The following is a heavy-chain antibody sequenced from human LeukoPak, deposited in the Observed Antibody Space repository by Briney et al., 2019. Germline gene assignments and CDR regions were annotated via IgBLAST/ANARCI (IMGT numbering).Heavy chain of an antibody. Sequence: GGSLRLSCAASGFTFSSYAMSWVRQAPGKGLEWVSAISGSGGSTYYADSVKGRFTISRDNSKNTLYLQMNSLRAEDTAVYYCATLDARNYDYVWGSYRSAPQMDVWGKGTTVTVSS. V-gene: IGHV3-23*01. J-gene: IGHJ6*04. CDR1: GFTFSSYA. CDR2: ISGSGGST. D-gene: IGHD3-16*02. CDR3: ATLDARNYDYVWGSYRSAPQMDV.